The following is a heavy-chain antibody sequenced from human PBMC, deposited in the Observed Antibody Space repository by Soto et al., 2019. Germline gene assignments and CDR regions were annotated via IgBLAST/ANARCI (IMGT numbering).Heavy chain of an antibody. Sequence: QVQLVESGGGVAQPGRSLRLSCAASGFTFSSYGMHWVRQAPGKGLEWVAVIWCDGSNKYCADSVKGRFTISRDKSKSTLDLQSSSMTGEDTAVDYCARHLDKVTASGCFEYCGHGTLVTVSS. D-gene: IGHD2-21*02. CDR1: GFTFSSYG. CDR2: IWCDGSNK. J-gene: IGHJ4*01. V-gene: IGHV3-33*01. CDR3: ARHLDKVTASGCFEY.